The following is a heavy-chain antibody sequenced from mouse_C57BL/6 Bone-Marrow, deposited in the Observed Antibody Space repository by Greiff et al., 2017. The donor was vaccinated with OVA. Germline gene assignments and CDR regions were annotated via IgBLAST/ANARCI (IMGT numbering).Heavy chain of an antibody. Sequence: LVESGAELVRPGASVKLSCKASGYTFTDYYINWVKQRPGQGLEWIARIYPGSGNTYYNEKFKGKATLTAEKSSSTAYMQLSSLTSEDSAVYFCARSLYGNSGYYFDYWGQGTTLTVSS. D-gene: IGHD2-10*02. CDR2: IYPGSGNT. V-gene: IGHV1-76*01. CDR1: GYTFTDYY. CDR3: ARSLYGNSGYYFDY. J-gene: IGHJ2*01.